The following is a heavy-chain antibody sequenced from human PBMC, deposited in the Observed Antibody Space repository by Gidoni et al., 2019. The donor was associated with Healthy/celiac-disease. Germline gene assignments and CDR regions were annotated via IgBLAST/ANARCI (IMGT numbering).Heavy chain of an antibody. CDR2: ISYDGSNK. V-gene: IGHV3-30*18. D-gene: IGHD1-26*01. Sequence: QVQLVASGGGVVQPGRSLRLSCAASGFTFSSYGMHWVRQAPGKGLEWVAVISYDGSNKYYADSVKGRFTISRDNSKNTLYLQMNSLRAEDTAVYYCAKDRGDSGSYEDYYYGMDVWGQGTTVTVSS. CDR3: AKDRGDSGSYEDYYYGMDV. CDR1: GFTFSSYG. J-gene: IGHJ6*02.